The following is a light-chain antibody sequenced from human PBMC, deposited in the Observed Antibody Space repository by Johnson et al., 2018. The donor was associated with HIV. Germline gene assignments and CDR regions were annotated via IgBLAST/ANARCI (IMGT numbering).Light chain of an antibody. CDR1: SSNIGNNY. Sequence: QSVLTQPPSVSAAPGQKVTISCSGSSSNIGNNYVSWYQQLPGTAPKLLIYDNNKRPSGIPARFSGSKSGTSATLGITGLQTGDEADYYCGTWDSSLGAFVFGTGTKFTVL. V-gene: IGLV1-51*01. CDR3: GTWDSSLGAFV. J-gene: IGLJ1*01. CDR2: DNN.